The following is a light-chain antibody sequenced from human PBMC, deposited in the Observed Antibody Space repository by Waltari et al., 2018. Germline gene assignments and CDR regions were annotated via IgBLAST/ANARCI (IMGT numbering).Light chain of an antibody. V-gene: IGKV1-27*01. CDR2: AAS. J-gene: IGKJ4*01. CDR3: QQYDSAPVT. Sequence: DIQMTQSPSSLSESVGDRVPITCRASQGISNYLAWYQQKPGKVPKLIYAASTLQSGVPSRFSGSGYGTDFTLTISCLQPEDVATYYCQQYDSAPVTFCGGTKVEIK. CDR1: QGISNY.